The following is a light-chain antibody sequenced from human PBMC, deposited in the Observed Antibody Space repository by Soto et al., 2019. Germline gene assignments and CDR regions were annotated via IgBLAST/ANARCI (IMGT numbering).Light chain of an antibody. V-gene: IGKV1-8*01. CDR1: QGISSY. CDR3: QQYYSYPPA. CDR2: AAS. J-gene: IGKJ1*01. Sequence: AIRMTQSPSSLSASTGDRVTITCRASQGISSYLAWYQQKPGKAPKLLIYAASTLQSGVPSGFSGSGSGTDFTLTISCLQSEDFATYYCQQYYSYPPAFGQGTKVEIK.